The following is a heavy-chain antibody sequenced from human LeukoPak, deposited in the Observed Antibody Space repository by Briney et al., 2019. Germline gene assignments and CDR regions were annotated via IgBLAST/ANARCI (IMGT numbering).Heavy chain of an antibody. V-gene: IGHV4-39*01. CDR3: ARLVGGNSERAFDC. Sequence: SETLSLTCTVSGGSISSSSYYWGWIRQPPGKGLEWIGSIYYSGGTYYNPSLKSRVTISIDTSKNQFSLKLSSVTAADTAVYYCARLVGGNSERAFDCWGQGTLVTVSS. J-gene: IGHJ4*02. CDR1: GGSISSSSYY. CDR2: IYYSGGT. D-gene: IGHD2-21*01.